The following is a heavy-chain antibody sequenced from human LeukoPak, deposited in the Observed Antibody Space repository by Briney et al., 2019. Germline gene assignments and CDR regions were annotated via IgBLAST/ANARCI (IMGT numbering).Heavy chain of an antibody. J-gene: IGHJ4*02. CDR2: IKQDGSEK. Sequence: GGSLRLSCAASGFTFSSYWMSWVRRAAGKGLEWVANIKQDGSEKYYVDSVKGRFTISRDNAKNSLYLQMNRLRAEDTAVYYCAKDSGSWGVDYWGQGTLVTISS. CDR3: AKDSGSWGVDY. CDR1: GFTFSSYW. D-gene: IGHD1-26*01. V-gene: IGHV3-7*01.